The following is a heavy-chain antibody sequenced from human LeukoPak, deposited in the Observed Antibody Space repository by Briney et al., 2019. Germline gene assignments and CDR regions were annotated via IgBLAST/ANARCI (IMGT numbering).Heavy chain of an antibody. D-gene: IGHD2-21*02. Sequence: GESLEISCKGSGYSFTSYWIGWVGQMPGQGLEWMGIIYPGDSDTTYSPSFQGQVTISADKSISTAYLQWSSLKASDTAMYYCARRNPLTQDAFDIWGQGTMVTVSS. J-gene: IGHJ3*02. V-gene: IGHV5-51*01. CDR1: GYSFTSYW. CDR3: ARRNPLTQDAFDI. CDR2: IYPGDSDT.